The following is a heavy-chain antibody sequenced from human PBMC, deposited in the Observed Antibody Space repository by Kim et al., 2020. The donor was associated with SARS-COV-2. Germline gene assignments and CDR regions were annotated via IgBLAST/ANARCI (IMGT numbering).Heavy chain of an antibody. CDR3: ARRTLSGWSGMAGYYQN. D-gene: IGHD6-19*01. CDR1: GYTFTDYF. V-gene: IGHV1-2*02. J-gene: IGHJ1*01. CDR2: MRPDSGAI. Sequence: ASVKVSCKTSGYTFTDYFMHWVRQAPGQGLEWMGWMRPDSGAIDYAQKFQGRVTMTRDTSISTAYMELSSLISDDTAVYYCARRTLSGWSGMAGYYQNWGQGTLVTVSS.